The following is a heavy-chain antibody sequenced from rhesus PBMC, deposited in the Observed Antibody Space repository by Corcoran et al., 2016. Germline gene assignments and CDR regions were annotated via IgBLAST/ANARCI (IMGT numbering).Heavy chain of an antibody. J-gene: IGHJ4*01. Sequence: QVQLQESGPGLVKPSETLSLTCAVSGGSFSGYYWGWIRQPPGKGLEWIGNISGSSRSTAVSPSLKSRVTISTDTAKNQFSLKLSSVTAADTAVYYCARERIQWVPFDYWGQGVLVTVSS. CDR1: GGSFSGYY. D-gene: IGHD5-30*01. V-gene: IGHV4-165*01. CDR3: ARERIQWVPFDY. CDR2: ISGSSRST.